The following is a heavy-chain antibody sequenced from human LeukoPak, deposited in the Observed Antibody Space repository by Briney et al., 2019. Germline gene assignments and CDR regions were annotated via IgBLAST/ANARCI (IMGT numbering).Heavy chain of an antibody. CDR3: ASQYTSSRIFDD. CDR1: GFTFSSYS. D-gene: IGHD6-13*01. Sequence: GGSLILSCAASGFTFSSYSMNWVRQAPGKGLEWVSSISSSSTYIYYADSVKGRFTVSRDTAKNSLYLQMNSLRAEDTAVYFCASQYTSSRIFDDWGQGTLVTVSS. V-gene: IGHV3-21*01. CDR2: ISSSSTYI. J-gene: IGHJ4*02.